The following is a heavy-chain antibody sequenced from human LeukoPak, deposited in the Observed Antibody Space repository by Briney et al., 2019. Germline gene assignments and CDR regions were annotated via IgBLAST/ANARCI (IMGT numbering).Heavy chain of an antibody. V-gene: IGHV4-30-4*08. J-gene: IGHJ5*02. D-gene: IGHD2-2*01. CDR2: IYYSGST. CDR1: GGSISSGDYY. Sequence: RSSETLSLTSTLSGGSISSGDYYWSWIRQPPGKGLEWIGYIYYSGSTYYNPSLKSRVSISVDTSKNQFSLKLSSVTAADTAVYYCARVRDIVVVPAAAKFDPWGQGTLVTVSS. CDR3: ARVRDIVVVPAAAKFDP.